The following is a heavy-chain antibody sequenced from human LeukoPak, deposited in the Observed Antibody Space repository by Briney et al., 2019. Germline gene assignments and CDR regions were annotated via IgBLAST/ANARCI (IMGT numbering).Heavy chain of an antibody. D-gene: IGHD3-10*01. CDR2: IKSKTDGGTT. CDR1: GLTFSNAW. Sequence: GGSLRLSCAASGLTFSNAWMSWVRQAPGKGLEWVGRIKSKTDGGTTDYAAPVKGRFTISRDDSKNTLYLQMNSLKTEDTAVYYCTTSSRRGFGELLRYRGQGTLVTVSS. J-gene: IGHJ4*02. V-gene: IGHV3-15*01. CDR3: TTSSRRGFGELLRY.